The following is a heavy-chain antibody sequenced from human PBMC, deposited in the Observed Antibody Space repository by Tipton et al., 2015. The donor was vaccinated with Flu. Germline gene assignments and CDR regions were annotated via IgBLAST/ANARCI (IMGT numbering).Heavy chain of an antibody. J-gene: IGHJ4*02. D-gene: IGHD2-21*02. CDR2: INKDGSNA. CDR1: GFTFSNHW. CDR3: TRGLSLSEALDY. V-gene: IGHV3-74*01. Sequence: SLRLSCAASGFTFSNHWMHWVRQAPGKGLVWVSRINKDGSNAVYADSVKGRFTFSRDNAKNTLYLQMIGLRADDTAVYYCTRGLSLSEALDYWGQGTLVTVSS.